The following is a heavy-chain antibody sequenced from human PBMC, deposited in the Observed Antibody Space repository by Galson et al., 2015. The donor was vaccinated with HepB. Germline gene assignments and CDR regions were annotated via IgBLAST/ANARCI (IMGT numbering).Heavy chain of an antibody. CDR2: IWYDGSNK. CDR3: ARTSSSWYIFDY. D-gene: IGHD6-13*01. V-gene: IGHV3-33*01. Sequence: SLRLSCAASGFTLSSYGMHWVRQAPGKGLEWVAVIWYDGSNKYYADSVKGRFTISRDNSKNTLYLQMNSLRAEDTAVYYCARTSSSWYIFDYWGQGTLVTVSS. CDR1: GFTLSSYG. J-gene: IGHJ4*02.